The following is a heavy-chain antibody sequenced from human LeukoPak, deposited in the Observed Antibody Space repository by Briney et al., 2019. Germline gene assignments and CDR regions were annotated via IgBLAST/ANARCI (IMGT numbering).Heavy chain of an antibody. CDR1: GFTVSSNY. V-gene: IGHV3-53*04. D-gene: IGHD4-17*01. Sequence: GGSLRLSCAASGFTVSSNYMSWVRQAPGKGLEWVSVIYSGGSTYYADSVKGRFTTSRHNSKNTLYLQMNSLRAEDTAVYYCAKDRLRDYGDYFDYWGQGTLVTVSS. CDR3: AKDRLRDYGDYFDY. J-gene: IGHJ4*02. CDR2: IYSGGST.